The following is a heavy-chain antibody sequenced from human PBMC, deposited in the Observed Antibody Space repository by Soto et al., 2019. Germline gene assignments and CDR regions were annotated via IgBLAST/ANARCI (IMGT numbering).Heavy chain of an antibody. CDR1: GGSISSSSYY. V-gene: IGHV4-39*01. Sequence: SETLSLTCTVSGGSISSSSYYWGWIRQPPGKGLEWIGSIYYSGSTYYNPSLKSRVTISVDTSKNQFSLKLSSVTAADTAVYYCARGIGYCTNGVCYIWFDPWGQGTLVTVSS. CDR3: ARGIGYCTNGVCYIWFDP. CDR2: IYYSGST. J-gene: IGHJ5*02. D-gene: IGHD2-8*01.